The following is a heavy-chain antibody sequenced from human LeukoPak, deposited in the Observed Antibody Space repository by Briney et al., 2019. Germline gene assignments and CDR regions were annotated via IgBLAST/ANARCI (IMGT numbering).Heavy chain of an antibody. Sequence: SETLSLTCAVYGGSFSNYYWSWIRQPPGKGLEWIGEINNSGRINYNPSLMSRVTVSVDTSKNQFSLRLTSVTATDTAVYYCARRWNYGRNYYIDVWGNGATVSVSS. V-gene: IGHV4-34*01. CDR3: ARRWNYGRNYYIDV. D-gene: IGHD1-7*01. CDR2: INNSGRI. J-gene: IGHJ6*03. CDR1: GGSFSNYY.